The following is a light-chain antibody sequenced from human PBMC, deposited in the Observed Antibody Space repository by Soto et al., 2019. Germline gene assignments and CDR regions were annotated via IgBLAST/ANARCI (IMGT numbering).Light chain of an antibody. CDR3: QQYNSYSRT. Sequence: DISMTQPPSTLSASVGDRVTITCRASQRISSWLAWYQQKPGKAPKLLIYKASSLESGVPSRFSGSGSGTEFTLTISSLQPDDFATYYCQQYNSYSRTFGQGTKVDIK. V-gene: IGKV1-5*03. CDR1: QRISSW. J-gene: IGKJ1*01. CDR2: KAS.